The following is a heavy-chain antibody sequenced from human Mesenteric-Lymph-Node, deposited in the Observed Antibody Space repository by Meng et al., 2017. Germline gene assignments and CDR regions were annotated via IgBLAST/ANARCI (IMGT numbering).Heavy chain of an antibody. J-gene: IGHJ5*02. Sequence: QRQLQESGPGLVKPSETRSLPSTVSVGSISSINWWTWVRQPPGKGLEWIGEIYHSGSTNYNPSLKSRVTISVDKSKNQFSLKLSSVTAADTAVYYCARVAAAGNEWFDPWGQGTLVTVAS. V-gene: IGHV4-4*02. D-gene: IGHD6-13*01. CDR3: ARVAAAGNEWFDP. CDR2: IYHSGST. CDR1: VGSISSINW.